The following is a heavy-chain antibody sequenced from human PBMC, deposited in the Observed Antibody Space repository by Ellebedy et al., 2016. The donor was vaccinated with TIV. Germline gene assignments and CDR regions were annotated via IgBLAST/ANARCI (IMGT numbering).Heavy chain of an antibody. J-gene: IGHJ4*02. CDR1: GFTFSNYA. V-gene: IGHV3-23*01. D-gene: IGHD2-21*01. Sequence: GGSLRLSXAASGFTFSNYAMSWVRQAPEKGLEWVSSISGSGGNTYYADSVKGRFTISRDNSKDTVYLQMNSLRAEDTAIYYCAKRGEGVAFDYWGQGTLVTVSS. CDR3: AKRGEGVAFDY. CDR2: ISGSGGNT.